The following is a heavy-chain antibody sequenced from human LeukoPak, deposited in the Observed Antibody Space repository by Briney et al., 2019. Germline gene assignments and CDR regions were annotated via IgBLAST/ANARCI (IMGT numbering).Heavy chain of an antibody. CDR3: ARVVEMATYFDY. J-gene: IGHJ4*02. CDR1: GYTLTELS. Sequence: GASVKVSCKVSGYTLTELSMHWVRQAPGKGLEWMGGFDPEDGETIYAQKFQGRVTMTEDTSTDTAYMELSRLRSDDTAVYYCARVVEMATYFDYWGQGTLVTVSS. D-gene: IGHD5-24*01. CDR2: FDPEDGET. V-gene: IGHV1-24*01.